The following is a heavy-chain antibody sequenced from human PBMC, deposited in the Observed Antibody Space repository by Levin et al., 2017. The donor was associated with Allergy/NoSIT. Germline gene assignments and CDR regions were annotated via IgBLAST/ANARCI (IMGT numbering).Heavy chain of an antibody. D-gene: IGHD3-9*01. Sequence: SETLSLTCTVSGGSISSGSYYWSWIRQPAGKGLEWIGRIYTSGSTNYNPSLKSRVTISVDTSKNQFSLKLSSVTAADTAVYYCARGGAAYYDILTGYYVHDAFDIWGQGTMVTVSS. CDR1: GGSISSGSYY. V-gene: IGHV4-61*02. J-gene: IGHJ3*02. CDR2: IYTSGST. CDR3: ARGGAAYYDILTGYYVHDAFDI.